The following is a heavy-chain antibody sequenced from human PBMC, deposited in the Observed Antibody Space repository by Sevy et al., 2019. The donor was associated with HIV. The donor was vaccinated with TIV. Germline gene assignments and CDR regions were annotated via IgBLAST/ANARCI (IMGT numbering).Heavy chain of an antibody. J-gene: IGHJ6*02. Sequence: GGSLRLSCAASGFTFSIYWMTWVRQAPGKGLEWVANIKQDGSEKYYVDSVKGRFTISRDNAKNSLYLQMNSLRADDTAVYYCATDWGDDFDDRRPSYYYFYVMDVWGQGTTVTVSS. D-gene: IGHD4-17*01. V-gene: IGHV3-7*01. CDR3: ATDWGDDFDDRRPSYYYFYVMDV. CDR1: GFTFSIYW. CDR2: IKQDGSEK.